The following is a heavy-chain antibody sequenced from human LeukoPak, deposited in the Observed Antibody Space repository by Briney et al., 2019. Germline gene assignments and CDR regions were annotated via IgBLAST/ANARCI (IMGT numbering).Heavy chain of an antibody. CDR1: GGSIRSGGYS. D-gene: IGHD4-11*01. Sequence: PSETLSLTCVVSGGSIRSGGYSWSWIRQPPGKGLEWIGYIYYSGRTYYNASLKGRVTISAGTSESQFSLKLSSVTAADTAVYYCAGGPYTWDAFDVWGQGTMVTVSS. J-gene: IGHJ3*01. V-gene: IGHV4-30-4*07. CDR3: AGGPYTWDAFDV. CDR2: IYYSGRT.